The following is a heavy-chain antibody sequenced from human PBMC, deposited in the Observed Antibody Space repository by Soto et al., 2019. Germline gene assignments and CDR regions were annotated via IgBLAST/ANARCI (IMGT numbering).Heavy chain of an antibody. Sequence: PGGSLRLSCAASGFTFSSYSMNWVRQAPGKGLEWVSSISSSSSYIYYADSVKGRFTISRDNAKNSLYLQMNSLRAEDTAVYYCAREILYDFWSGYSQYYYYGMDVWGQGTTVTVSS. CDR1: GFTFSSYS. V-gene: IGHV3-21*01. CDR2: ISSSSSYI. D-gene: IGHD3-3*01. CDR3: AREILYDFWSGYSQYYYYGMDV. J-gene: IGHJ6*02.